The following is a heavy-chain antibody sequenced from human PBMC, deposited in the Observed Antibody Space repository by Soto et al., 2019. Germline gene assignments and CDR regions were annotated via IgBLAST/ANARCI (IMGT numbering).Heavy chain of an antibody. D-gene: IGHD2-21*02. J-gene: IGHJ5*02. CDR2: ISAYNGNT. V-gene: IGHV1-18*04. CDR1: GYTFTSYG. Sequence: GASVKVSCKASGYTFTSYGISWVRQAPGQGLEWMGWISAYNGNTNYAQKLQGRVTMTTDTSTSTAYMELRSLRSDDTAVYYCATDRASVVVTASFNWFDPWGQGTLVTVSS. CDR3: ATDRASVVVTASFNWFDP.